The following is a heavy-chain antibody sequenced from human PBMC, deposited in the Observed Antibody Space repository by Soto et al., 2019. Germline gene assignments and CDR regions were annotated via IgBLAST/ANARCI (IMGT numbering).Heavy chain of an antibody. CDR3: ARAREGDYDILTGYYTPSHFGY. Sequence: PSETLSLTCAVSGYSISSGYYWGWIRQPPGKGLERIGSIYHSGSTYYNPSLKSRVTISVDTSKNQFSLKLSSVTAADTAAYYCARAREGDYDILTGYYTPSHFGYWGQGTMVTVSS. D-gene: IGHD3-9*01. J-gene: IGHJ4*02. V-gene: IGHV4-38-2*01. CDR2: IYHSGST. CDR1: GYSISSGYY.